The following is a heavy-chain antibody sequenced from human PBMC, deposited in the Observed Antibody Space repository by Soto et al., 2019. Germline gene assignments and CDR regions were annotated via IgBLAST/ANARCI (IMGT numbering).Heavy chain of an antibody. Sequence: AQLSESGGGLVRPGGSLRVSCATYGFGFGSYAMDWIRQAPGKGLEWVSFIIGSGLVTYYAVSVRGRFAVSSDNYMNPLLLQMNSLRAEDTAVYYCARTRGTHCSGGSCYYFDIWGRGTLGSV. V-gene: IGHV3-23*01. CDR2: IIGSGLVT. D-gene: IGHD2-15*01. J-gene: IGHJ4*02. CDR3: ARTRGTHCSGGSCYYFDI. CDR1: GFGFGSYA.